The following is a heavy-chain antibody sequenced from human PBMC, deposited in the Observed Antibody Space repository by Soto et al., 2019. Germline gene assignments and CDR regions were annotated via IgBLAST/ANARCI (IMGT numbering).Heavy chain of an antibody. CDR1: SASLSSSTYY. D-gene: IGHD6-6*01. CDR3: ASSSPFHY. Sequence: SETLSLTCSVSSASLSSSTYYWSWIRQPPGRGPEWIGSIYYSGNTYYKPSLKSRVSISIDTSRNLFSLKLTSVTAADTGVYYCASSSPFHYWGPGILVTVSS. V-gene: IGHV4-39*01. CDR2: IYYSGNT. J-gene: IGHJ4*02.